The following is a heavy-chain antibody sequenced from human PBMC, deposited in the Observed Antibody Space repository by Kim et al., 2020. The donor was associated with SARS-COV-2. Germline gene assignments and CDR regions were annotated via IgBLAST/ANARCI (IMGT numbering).Heavy chain of an antibody. CDR1: GFRFSSYE. J-gene: IGHJ4*02. CDR3: ATAPPAILDFYY. CDR2: ISVSGSVK. Sequence: GGSLRLSCAASGFRFSSYEINWVRQAPGKGLEWVSHISVSGSVKHYADSVKGRFTISRDNAKNSVYLQLNFLRAEDTAVYYCATAPPAILDFYYWGQRT. D-gene: IGHD2-2*01. V-gene: IGHV3-48*03.